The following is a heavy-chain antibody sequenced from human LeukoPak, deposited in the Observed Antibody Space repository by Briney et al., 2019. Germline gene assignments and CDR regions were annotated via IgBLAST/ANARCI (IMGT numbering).Heavy chain of an antibody. CDR2: ISSSSTYI. CDR3: ARFPKTGYWAPYWYFDL. CDR1: GFTFSDYT. J-gene: IGHJ2*01. Sequence: GGSLRLSCAASGFTFSDYTINWVRQAPGTGLEWVSSISSSSTYIHYADSVKGRFTISRDNAKNSVYLQMNSLRAEDTAVYYCARFPKTGYWAPYWYFDLWGRGTLVTVSS. D-gene: IGHD3-9*01. V-gene: IGHV3-21*01.